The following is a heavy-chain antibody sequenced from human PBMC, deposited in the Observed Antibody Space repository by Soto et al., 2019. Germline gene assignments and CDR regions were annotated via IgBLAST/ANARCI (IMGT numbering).Heavy chain of an antibody. V-gene: IGHV3-30*18. CDR2: ISYDGSNK. CDR3: AKDYLDWGSSPDYYYGMDV. Sequence: GGSLRLSCAASGFTFSSYGMHWVRQAPGKGLEWVAVISYDGSNKYYADSVKGRFTISRDNSKNTLYLQMNSLRAEETAVYYCAKDYLDWGSSPDYYYGMDVWGQGTTVTVSS. D-gene: IGHD6-6*01. CDR1: GFTFSSYG. J-gene: IGHJ6*02.